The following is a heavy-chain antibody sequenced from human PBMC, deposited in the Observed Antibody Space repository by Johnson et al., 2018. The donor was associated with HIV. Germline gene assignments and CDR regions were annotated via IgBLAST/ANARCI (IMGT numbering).Heavy chain of an antibody. D-gene: IGHD3-22*01. CDR1: GFTFDEYD. Sequence: MQLVESGGGVARPGGSLRLSCEASGFTFDEYDMTWVRQGPGKGLEWVSGINWNGGSTGYADSVKGRFTISRDNAKNSLYLQMNSLRDEDTALYYCARDMGYNYYDSSGHTARYDAFDMWGQGTMVTVSS. CDR3: ARDMGYNYYDSSGHTARYDAFDM. CDR2: INWNGGST. V-gene: IGHV3-20*04. J-gene: IGHJ3*02.